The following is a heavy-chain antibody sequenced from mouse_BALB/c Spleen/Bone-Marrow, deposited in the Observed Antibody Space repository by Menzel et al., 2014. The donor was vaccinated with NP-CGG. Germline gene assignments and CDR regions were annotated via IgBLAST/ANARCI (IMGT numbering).Heavy chain of an antibody. J-gene: IGHJ2*01. V-gene: IGHV1S130*01. D-gene: IGHD2-14*01. Sequence: QVHVKQSGSVLVRPGASVKLSCKASGCTFTNSWIHWAKQRPGQGLEWIGEIHPNSGNTNYNEKFKGKATLTADISSSTAYVDLSSLTSEDSAVYYCARHHRYAYYFDYWGQGTTLTVSS. CDR1: GCTFTNSW. CDR3: ARHHRYAYYFDY. CDR2: IHPNSGNT.